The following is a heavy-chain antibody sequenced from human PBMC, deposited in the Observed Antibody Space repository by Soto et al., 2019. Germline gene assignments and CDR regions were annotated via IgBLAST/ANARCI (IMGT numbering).Heavy chain of an antibody. J-gene: IGHJ4*02. Sequence: DVQLVESGGGLVQPGRSLRLSCAASGFTFDDYAMHWVRQAPGKGLEWVSGISWNSGSIGYADSVKGRFTISRDNAKNSLYLQMNSLRAEDTALYYCAKDPSWDFWSGYPYFDYWGQGTLVTVSS. CDR3: AKDPSWDFWSGYPYFDY. D-gene: IGHD3-3*01. V-gene: IGHV3-9*01. CDR2: ISWNSGSI. CDR1: GFTFDDYA.